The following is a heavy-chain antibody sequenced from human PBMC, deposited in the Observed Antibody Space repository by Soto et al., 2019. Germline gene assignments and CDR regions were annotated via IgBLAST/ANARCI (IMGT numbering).Heavy chain of an antibody. CDR2: IDASGST. CDR3: AGGGPDFWSGPFDS. D-gene: IGHD3-3*01. V-gene: IGHV4-4*07. Sequence: QGHLQESGPGLVRPSETLSLTCSVSGGSISTYYCNWIRQPAGKGLEWIGRIDASGSTNYNPSLKGGVTMSVDTSKTQFSLKWSSWTAADTALFYGAGGGPDFWSGPFDSGGQGPPVNVTS. J-gene: IGHJ4*02. CDR1: GGSISTYY.